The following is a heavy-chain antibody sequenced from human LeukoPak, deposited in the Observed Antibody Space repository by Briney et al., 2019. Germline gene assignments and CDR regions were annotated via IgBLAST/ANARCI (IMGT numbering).Heavy chain of an antibody. Sequence: WGSLRLSGAASGFTFSSYWMHWVRPVPGKGLVWGVRINPGGRNITYADSVRGRFTTSRDNTKNTLYLKMDRLKAEDAGVYYCARSNRADDYWGQGTLVTVSS. CDR1: GFTFSSYW. CDR3: ARSNRADDY. J-gene: IGHJ4*02. D-gene: IGHD1-14*01. V-gene: IGHV3-74*03. CDR2: INPGGRNI.